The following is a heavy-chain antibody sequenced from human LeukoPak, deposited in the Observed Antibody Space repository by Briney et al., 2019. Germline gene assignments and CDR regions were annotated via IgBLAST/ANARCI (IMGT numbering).Heavy chain of an antibody. CDR3: AKDRLRLGELSFPDY. CDR2: IRYDGSNK. Sequence: GGSLRLSCAASGFTFSSYGMHWVRQAPGKGLEWVAFIRYDGSNKYYADSVKGRFTISRDNSKNTLYLQMNSLRAEDTAVYYCAKDRLRLGELSFPDYWGQGTLVTVSS. J-gene: IGHJ4*02. V-gene: IGHV3-30*02. D-gene: IGHD3-16*02. CDR1: GFTFSSYG.